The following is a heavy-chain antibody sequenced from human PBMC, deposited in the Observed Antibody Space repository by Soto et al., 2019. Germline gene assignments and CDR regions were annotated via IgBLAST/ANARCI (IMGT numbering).Heavy chain of an antibody. CDR2: ISYDGSNK. V-gene: IGHV3-30*18. CDR3: AKGHTSVYASSALDY. D-gene: IGHD3-22*01. Sequence: QVQLVESGGGVVQPGRSLRLSCAASGFTFSSYGMHWVRQAPGKGLEWVAVISYDGSNKYYADSVKGRFTISRDNSKNKLYLQMNSLRAEDTAVYYFAKGHTSVYASSALDYWGQGTLVTVSS. J-gene: IGHJ4*02. CDR1: GFTFSSYG.